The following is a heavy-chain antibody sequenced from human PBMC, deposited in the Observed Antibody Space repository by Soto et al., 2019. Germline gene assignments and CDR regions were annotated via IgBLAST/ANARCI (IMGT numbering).Heavy chain of an antibody. CDR1: GFTFKNYA. CDR2: ISFDGVDK. CDR3: GRLGSHRDRDY. J-gene: IGHJ4*02. D-gene: IGHD3-16*01. Sequence: QVQLVESGGGVVQPGGSLRLSCAASGFTFKNYAIHWVRQGPGKGLEWVAVISFDGVDKYFGDSAMGRFSISRDNSKSTGFLEWNCLTVEDTAGDECGRLGSHRDRDYWGQGTLVAAS. V-gene: IGHV3-30-3*01.